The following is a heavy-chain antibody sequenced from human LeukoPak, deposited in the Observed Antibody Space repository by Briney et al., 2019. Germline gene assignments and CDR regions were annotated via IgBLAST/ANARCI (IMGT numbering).Heavy chain of an antibody. CDR3: ARAYYGGNRPTDY. CDR1: GYSFTSYG. CDR2: ISAYNGNT. Sequence: GASVKVSCKASGYSFTSYGISWVRQAPGQGLEWMGWISAYNGNTDYAQKFQGRVTMTTDTSTSTAYMELRSLRSDDTAVYYCARAYYGGNRPTDYWGQGTLVTVSS. J-gene: IGHJ4*02. D-gene: IGHD4-23*01. V-gene: IGHV1-18*01.